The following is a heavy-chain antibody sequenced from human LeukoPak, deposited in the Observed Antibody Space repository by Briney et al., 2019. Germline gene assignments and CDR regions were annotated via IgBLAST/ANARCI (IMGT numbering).Heavy chain of an antibody. J-gene: IGHJ4*02. CDR1: GFTFSSYG. Sequence: GGSLRLSCAASGFTFSSYGMHWVRQAPGKGLEWVAFIRYDGSNKYYADSVKGRFTISRDNSKNTLYLQMNSLRAEDTAVYFCAKVSRGSGFTTPLDYWGQGTLVTVSS. V-gene: IGHV3-30*02. CDR3: AKVSRGSGFTTPLDY. CDR2: IRYDGSNK. D-gene: IGHD3-22*01.